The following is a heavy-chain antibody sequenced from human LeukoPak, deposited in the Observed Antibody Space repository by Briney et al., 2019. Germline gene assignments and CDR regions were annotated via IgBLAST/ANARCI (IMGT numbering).Heavy chain of an antibody. Sequence: GGSLRLSCAASGFTVSSNYMSWVRQAQGKGLEWVSVIYSGGSTYYADSVKGRFTISRHNSKNTLYLQMNSLRAEDTAVYYCARAGPYSSSIAFDYWGQGTLVTVSS. CDR1: GFTVSSNY. CDR3: ARAGPYSSSIAFDY. CDR2: IYSGGST. V-gene: IGHV3-53*04. J-gene: IGHJ4*02. D-gene: IGHD6-6*01.